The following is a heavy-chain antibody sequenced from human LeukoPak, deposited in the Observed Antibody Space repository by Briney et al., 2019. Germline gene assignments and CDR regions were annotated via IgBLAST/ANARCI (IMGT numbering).Heavy chain of an antibody. CDR2: IDGDGRSS. CDR1: GFTFTTYW. V-gene: IGHV3-74*01. Sequence: GGSLRLSCAASGFTFTTYWMHWVRQAPAKGLVWVWRIDGDGRSSNYADSVKGRFTISRDNARNTLYLQMNSLRAEDTALYYCARTSPTSHFDFWGQGTLVTVSS. J-gene: IGHJ4*02. CDR3: ARTSPTSHFDF. D-gene: IGHD3-16*01.